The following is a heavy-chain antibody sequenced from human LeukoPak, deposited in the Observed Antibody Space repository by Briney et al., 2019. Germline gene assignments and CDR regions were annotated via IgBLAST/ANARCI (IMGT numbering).Heavy chain of an antibody. CDR3: ARAASGIEGYYFDY. V-gene: IGHV7-4-1*02. CDR1: GYTFTSYD. D-gene: IGHD1-14*01. Sequence: GASVKVSCKASGYTFTSYDINWVRQATGQGLEWMGWINTNTGNPTYAQGFTGRFVFSLDTSVSTAYLQISSLKAEDTAVYYCARAASGIEGYYFDYWGQGTLVTVSS. J-gene: IGHJ4*02. CDR2: INTNTGNP.